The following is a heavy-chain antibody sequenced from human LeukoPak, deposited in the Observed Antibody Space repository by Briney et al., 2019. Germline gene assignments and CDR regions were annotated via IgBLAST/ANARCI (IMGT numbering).Heavy chain of an antibody. CDR2: IYHSGST. V-gene: IGHV4-30-2*01. CDR1: GGSISSGGYS. CDR3: ANFDY. J-gene: IGHJ4*02. Sequence: SQTLSLTCAVSGGSISSGGYSWSCIRQPPGKGLEWIGYIYHSGSTYYNPSLKSRVTISVDRSENQFSLKLSSVTAADTAVYYCANFDYWGQGTLVTVSS.